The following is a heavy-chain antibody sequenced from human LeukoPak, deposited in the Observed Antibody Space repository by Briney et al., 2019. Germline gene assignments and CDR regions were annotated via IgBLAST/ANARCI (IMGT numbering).Heavy chain of an antibody. D-gene: IGHD1-26*01. J-gene: IGHJ4*02. V-gene: IGHV3-33*06. CDR2: IWDDGSSK. Sequence: GGSLRLSCAASGFTFRDTGMRWVRQAPGKGLEWVSAIWDDGSSKYYADSVKGRFTISRDNSKNTLYLQMNSLRADDTAVYYCAKPTSGSESFLVDSWGQGALVTVSS. CDR1: GFTFRDTG. CDR3: AKPTSGSESFLVDS.